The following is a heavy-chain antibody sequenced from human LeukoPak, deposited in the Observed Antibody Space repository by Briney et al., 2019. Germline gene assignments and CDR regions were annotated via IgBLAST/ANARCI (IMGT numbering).Heavy chain of an antibody. J-gene: IGHJ6*03. V-gene: IGHV3-30*02. CDR3: ARSSGGLDYYYYMDV. CDR2: IRYDGGNE. D-gene: IGHD6-19*01. Sequence: GGPLRLSCAASGFIFSSYGMHWVRQAPGKGLEWVAFIRYDGGNEDYEDSVKGRFTISRDNSKNTLYLQMNSLRPEDTALYYCARSSGGLDYYYYMDVWGKGTTVAVSS. CDR1: GFIFSSYG.